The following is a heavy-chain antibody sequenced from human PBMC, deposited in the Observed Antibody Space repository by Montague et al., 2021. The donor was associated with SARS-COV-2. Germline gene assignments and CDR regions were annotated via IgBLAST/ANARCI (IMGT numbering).Heavy chain of an antibody. V-gene: IGHV3-74*01. CDR1: GFTFSSYW. CDR3: ARDIRFYYGSGSPYGGLDY. D-gene: IGHD3-10*01. CDR2: INSDGSST. Sequence: SLRLSCAASGFTFSSYWMHWVRQAPGKGLVWVSRINSDGSSTSYADSVKGRFTISRDNAKNTLYLQMNSLRAEDTAAYYCARDIRFYYGSGSPYGGLDYWGQGTLVTVSS. J-gene: IGHJ4*02.